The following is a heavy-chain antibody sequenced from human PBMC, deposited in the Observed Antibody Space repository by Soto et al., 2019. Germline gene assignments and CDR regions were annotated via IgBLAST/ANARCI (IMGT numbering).Heavy chain of an antibody. D-gene: IGHD2-8*01. CDR3: LRATHGPHLLDP. J-gene: IGHJ5*02. CDR1: GDSVSSNSAS. V-gene: IGHV6-1*01. CDR2: TYYRSEWNN. Sequence: PSQTLSLTCAISGDSVSSNSASWNWIRQSPSRGLEWLGRTYYRSEWNNEYAASVRTRITINPDTSKNQFSLHLNSVTPEDTAVYFCLRATHGPHLLDPWGQGTRVTVSS.